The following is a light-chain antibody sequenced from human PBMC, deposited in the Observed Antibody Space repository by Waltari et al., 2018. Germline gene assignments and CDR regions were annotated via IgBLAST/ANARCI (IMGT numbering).Light chain of an antibody. Sequence: QSVLTQPPSASGTPGQRVSISCSGSHANPGSNYQYWYPPFPGMAPKLLIYRNNQRPSGVPDRFSGSKFGTSASLAISGLRSEDEAVYYCASWDDSHYVFGTGTKVTVL. V-gene: IGLV1-47*01. J-gene: IGLJ1*01. CDR2: RNN. CDR3: ASWDDSHYV. CDR1: HANPGSNY.